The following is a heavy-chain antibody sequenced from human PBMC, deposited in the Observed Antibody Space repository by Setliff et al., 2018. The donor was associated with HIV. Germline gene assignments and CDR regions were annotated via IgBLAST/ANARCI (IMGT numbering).Heavy chain of an antibody. D-gene: IGHD3-10*01. CDR2: ISSSGSTI. Sequence: GGSLRLSCAASGFTFSSYSMNWVRQAPGKGLEWVSYISSSGSTIYYADSVKGRFTISRDNAKNSLYLQMNSLRAEDTAVYYCARDQALLWFGELLYKDAFDIWGQGTMVTVSS. CDR1: GFTFSSYS. J-gene: IGHJ3*02. V-gene: IGHV3-48*04. CDR3: ARDQALLWFGELLYKDAFDI.